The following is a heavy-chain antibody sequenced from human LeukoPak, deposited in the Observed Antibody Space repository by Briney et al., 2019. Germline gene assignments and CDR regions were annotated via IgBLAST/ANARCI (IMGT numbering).Heavy chain of an antibody. CDR3: ARDEPVGATTG. CDR2: IKQDGSEK. J-gene: IGHJ4*02. Sequence: GGSLRLSCAASGFTFSDYYMSWIRQAPGKGPEWVANIKQDGSEKYYVDSVKGRFTISRDNVKKSLYVQMNSLRAEDTGVYYCARDEPVGATTGWGQGTLVTVSS. D-gene: IGHD1-26*01. V-gene: IGHV3-7*01. CDR1: GFTFSDYY.